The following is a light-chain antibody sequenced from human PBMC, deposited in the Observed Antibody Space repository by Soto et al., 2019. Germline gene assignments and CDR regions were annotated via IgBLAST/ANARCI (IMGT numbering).Light chain of an antibody. V-gene: IGLV3-21*02. CDR1: NIGSKS. CDR3: QVWDSSTDQYV. J-gene: IGLJ1*01. Sequence: SYELTQPPSVSVAPGQTARITCGGNNIGSKSVHWFQQKPGQAPVLVVYDDKDRPSGIPERFSGSNSGNTATLTISRVEAGDEADYFCQVWDSSTDQYVFATGTK. CDR2: DDK.